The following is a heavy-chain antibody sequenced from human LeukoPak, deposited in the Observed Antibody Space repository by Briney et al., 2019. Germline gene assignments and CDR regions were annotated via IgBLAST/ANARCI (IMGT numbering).Heavy chain of an antibody. Sequence: PSETLSLTCAVYSGSFSGYYWSWIRQPPGKGLEWIGEINHSGSTNYNPSLKSRVTISVDTSKNQFSLKLSSVTAADTAVYYCARGIKWLRFYYYYYMDVWGKGTTVTVSS. CDR1: SGSFSGYY. CDR3: ARGIKWLRFYYYYYMDV. J-gene: IGHJ6*03. D-gene: IGHD5-12*01. CDR2: INHSGST. V-gene: IGHV4-34*01.